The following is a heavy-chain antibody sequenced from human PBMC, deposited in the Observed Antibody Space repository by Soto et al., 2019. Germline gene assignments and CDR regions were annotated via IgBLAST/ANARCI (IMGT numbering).Heavy chain of an antibody. CDR3: ARSLLLGWLKSWHFDY. CDR2: INPSGGSA. J-gene: IGHJ4*02. Sequence: QVQLVQSGAEVKKPGASVKVSCKASGYTFTTYYIHWVRQAPGQGLEWIGVINPSGGSATYTQNFQDRVTMTRDTSTSAVTMELASLTTDDTALYYCARSLLLGWLKSWHFDYWGQGALVTVSS. V-gene: IGHV1-46*01. CDR1: GYTFTTYY. D-gene: IGHD2-8*02.